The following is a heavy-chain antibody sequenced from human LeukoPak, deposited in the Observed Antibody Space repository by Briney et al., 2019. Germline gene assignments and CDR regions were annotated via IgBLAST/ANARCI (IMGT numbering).Heavy chain of an antibody. CDR2: ISSSSNTR. Sequence: PGGSLRLSCAASGFTFSSYEKNWVRQAPGKGLEWVSYISSSSNTRYYADSVKGRFTISRDNAKNSLYLQMNSLRDEDSAVYYCARDPHIAAAGTIFDYWGQGTLVTVSS. D-gene: IGHD6-13*01. CDR3: ARDPHIAAAGTIFDY. V-gene: IGHV3-48*02. CDR1: GFTFSSYE. J-gene: IGHJ4*02.